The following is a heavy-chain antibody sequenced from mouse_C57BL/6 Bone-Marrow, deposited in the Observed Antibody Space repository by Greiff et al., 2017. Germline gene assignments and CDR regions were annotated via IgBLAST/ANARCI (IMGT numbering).Heavy chain of an antibody. CDR1: GYAFTNYL. J-gene: IGHJ3*01. CDR2: INPGSGGT. Sequence: VQLQQSGAELVRPGTSVKVSCKASGYAFTNYLIEWVKQRPGQGLEWIGVINPGSGGTNYNEKFKGKATLTADKSSSTAYMQLSSLTSEDSAVYFCARWVYCNGFAYWGQGTLVTVSA. V-gene: IGHV1-54*01. CDR3: ARWVYCNGFAY. D-gene: IGHD2-1*01.